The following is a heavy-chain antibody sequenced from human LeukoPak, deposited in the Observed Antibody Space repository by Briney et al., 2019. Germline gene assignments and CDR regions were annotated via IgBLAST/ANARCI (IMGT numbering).Heavy chain of an antibody. CDR1: GFTFDDYT. CDR3: AKGLWVRGPVSGNDI. V-gene: IGHV3-43*01. Sequence: GGSLRLFCAASGFTFDDYTMHWVRHAPGKGLEWVSLISWDGGSTYYADSVKGRFTISRDNSKNSLYLQMNSLRTEDTALYYCAKGLWVRGPVSGNDIWGQGTMVTVSS. CDR2: ISWDGGST. J-gene: IGHJ3*02. D-gene: IGHD3-10*01.